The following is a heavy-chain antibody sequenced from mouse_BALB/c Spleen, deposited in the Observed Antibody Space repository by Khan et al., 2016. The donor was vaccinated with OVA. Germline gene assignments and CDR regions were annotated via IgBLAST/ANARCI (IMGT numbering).Heavy chain of an antibody. J-gene: IGHJ4*01. CDR2: IWGDGST. CDR3: AKFIYSGLDRYGMDY. D-gene: IGHD2-1*01. V-gene: IGHV2-3*01. CDR1: GFSLTTYG. Sequence: QVQLKESGPGLVAPLQSLSITCTVSGFSLTTYGVSWVRQPPGKGLEWLGIIWGDGSTNYHSALISRPSISKDNSKNQVFLKLNSLQTDDTATYYCAKFIYSGLDRYGMDYWGQGTSVTVSS.